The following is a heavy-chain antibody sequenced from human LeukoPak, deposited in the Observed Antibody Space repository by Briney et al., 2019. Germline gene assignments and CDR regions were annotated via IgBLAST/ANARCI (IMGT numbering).Heavy chain of an antibody. CDR1: GFTFSDYY. CDR2: ISGQSTDT. D-gene: IGHD5-12*01. V-gene: IGHV3-11*06. J-gene: IGHJ4*02. CDR3: ARTARLLDY. Sequence: GGSLRLSCEASGFTFSDYYMNWIRQAPGRGLEWVSYISGQSTDTNYADSVKGRFTISRDNAKSSLYLQMDSLRAEDTAVYYCARTARLLDYWGQGTLVTVSS.